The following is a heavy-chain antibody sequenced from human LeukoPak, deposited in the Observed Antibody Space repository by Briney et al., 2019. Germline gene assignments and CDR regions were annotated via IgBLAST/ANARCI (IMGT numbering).Heavy chain of an antibody. CDR3: ARHGPGYSSGWYNYYHYGMDV. V-gene: IGHV5-51*01. J-gene: IGHJ6*02. CDR1: GYSFTSYW. CDR2: IYPGDSDT. D-gene: IGHD6-19*01. Sequence: GESLKISCKGSGYSFTSYWIGWVRQMPGKGLEWMGIIYPGDSDTRYSPSFQGQVTISADKSISTAYLQWSSLKASDTAMYYCARHGPGYSSGWYNYYHYGMDVWGQGTTVTVSS.